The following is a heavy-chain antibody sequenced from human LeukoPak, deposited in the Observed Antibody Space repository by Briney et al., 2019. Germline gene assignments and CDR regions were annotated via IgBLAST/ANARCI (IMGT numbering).Heavy chain of an antibody. CDR2: IYYSGST. CDR1: GGSLRSGGSY. CDR3: ARSSTSGMDV. D-gene: IGHD2/OR15-2a*01. J-gene: IGHJ6*02. Sequence: SGRLSLTCTVSGGSLRSGGSYWSWGRQHPGKGLEWIGYIYYSGSTYYNPSLKSRVTISVDTSKNQFSLKLSSVTAADTAVYYCARSSTSGMDVWGQGTTVTVSS. V-gene: IGHV4-31*03.